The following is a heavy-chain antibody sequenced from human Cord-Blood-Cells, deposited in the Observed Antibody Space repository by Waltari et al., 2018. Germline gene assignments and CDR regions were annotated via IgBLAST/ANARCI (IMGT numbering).Heavy chain of an antibody. Sequence: QVQLQESGPGLVKPSETLSLTGTVPGGSISSYHWSWLRQPPGTGRTWIGYIYYSGSTNYNPSLKSRVTISVDTSKNQFSLKLSSVTAADKAVYYCARVRAPRGYSYGSWYYYGMDVWGQGTTVTVSS. J-gene: IGHJ6*02. CDR3: ARVRAPRGYSYGSWYYYGMDV. CDR2: IYYSGST. V-gene: IGHV4-59*01. D-gene: IGHD5-18*01. CDR1: GGSISSYH.